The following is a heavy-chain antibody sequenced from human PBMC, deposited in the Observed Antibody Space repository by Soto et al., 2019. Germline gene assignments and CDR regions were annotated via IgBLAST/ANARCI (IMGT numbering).Heavy chain of an antibody. J-gene: IGHJ4*02. D-gene: IGHD2-15*01. CDR2: IMPIFAAP. V-gene: IGHV1-69*06. CDR3: ATGARYCSGGSCYPVD. CDR1: GGTISTNV. Sequence: QVQLMQSGAEVKKPGSSVKVSCKASGGTISTNVISWVRQAPGQGLEWMGEIMPIFAAPNNAQKFQGRLTITADTSTTTVDMELSSLTSEDTAVYFCATGARYCSGGSCYPVDWGQGTLVIVSS.